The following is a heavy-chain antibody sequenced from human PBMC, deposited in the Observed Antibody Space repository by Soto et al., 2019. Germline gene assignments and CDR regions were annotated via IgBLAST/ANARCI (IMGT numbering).Heavy chain of an antibody. CDR2: IIPIFGTA. D-gene: IGHD2-21*02. CDR3: ARGPRGNSFLYYYGMDV. J-gene: IGHJ6*02. Sequence: SVKVSCKASGGTFSSYAISWVRQAPGQGLEWMGGIIPIFGTANYAQKFQGRVTITADESTSTAYMELSSLRSEDTAVYYCARGPRGNSFLYYYGMDVWGQGTTVTVSS. V-gene: IGHV1-69*13. CDR1: GGTFSSYA.